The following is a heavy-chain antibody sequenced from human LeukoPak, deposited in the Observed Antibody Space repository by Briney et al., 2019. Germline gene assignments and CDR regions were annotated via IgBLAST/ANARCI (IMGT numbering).Heavy chain of an antibody. CDR1: GXTFSSYS. CDR2: ISSTYSYI. CDR3: ARDGYYDSSNDFDY. D-gene: IGHD3-22*01. Sequence: GGSLRLSCAASGXTFSSYSMNWVRQAPGKGLEWVSSISSTYSYIYYADSVKGRFTISRDNAKNSLYLQMNSLRAEDTAVYYCARDGYYDSSNDFDYWGQGTLVTVSS. V-gene: IGHV3-21*01. J-gene: IGHJ4*02.